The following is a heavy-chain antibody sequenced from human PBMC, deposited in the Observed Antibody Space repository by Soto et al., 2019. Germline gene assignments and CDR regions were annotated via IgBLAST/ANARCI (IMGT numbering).Heavy chain of an antibody. V-gene: IGHV3-33*01. CDR3: ARDSVGSAFDI. Sequence: QVQLVESGGDVVQPGRSLRLSCAASGFTFSSYGMHWVRQAPGKGLEWVAVIWYDGSNKYYADSVKGRFTISRDNSKNTLYLQMNSLRAEDTAVYYCARDSVGSAFDIWGQGTMVTVSS. D-gene: IGHD1-26*01. J-gene: IGHJ3*02. CDR1: GFTFSSYG. CDR2: IWYDGSNK.